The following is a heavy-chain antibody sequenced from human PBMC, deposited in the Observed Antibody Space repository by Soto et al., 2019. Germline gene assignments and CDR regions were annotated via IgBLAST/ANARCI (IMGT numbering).Heavy chain of an antibody. J-gene: IGHJ4*02. Sequence: GGSLRLSCAVSGFTARNAHMSWVRQTPGKGLEWVGRIRSKRDDGTTAYAAPVRGRFTISRDEPKNTLYLQMNGLRVEDTAIYYCATQPLYGGYTYFFDLWGQGTLVTVSS. CDR3: ATQPLYGGYTYFFDL. CDR2: IRSKRDDGTT. CDR1: GFTARNAH. V-gene: IGHV3-15*01. D-gene: IGHD2-8*01.